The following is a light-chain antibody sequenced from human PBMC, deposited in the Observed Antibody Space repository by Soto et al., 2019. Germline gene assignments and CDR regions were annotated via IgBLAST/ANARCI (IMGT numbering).Light chain of an antibody. CDR3: HQYINAPWT. J-gene: IGKJ1*01. Sequence: DFVMTQSPDSLAVSLGERATINCKSSQSVLYSSNNNNYLSWYQQKPGQPPKLLIYWASTRESGVPDRFTGSGSGTDFTLTISSLQAEDVAVYYCHQYINAPWTFGQGTKVESK. CDR1: QSVLYSSNNNNY. V-gene: IGKV4-1*01. CDR2: WAS.